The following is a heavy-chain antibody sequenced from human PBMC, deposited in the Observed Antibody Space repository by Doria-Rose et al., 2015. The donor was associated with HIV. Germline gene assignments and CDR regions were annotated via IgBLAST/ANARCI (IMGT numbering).Heavy chain of an antibody. J-gene: IGHJ6*03. D-gene: IGHD3-10*01. CDR1: GGSFSGYY. CDR2: INYSGTT. Sequence: QVQLQQWGAGLLRPSETLSLTCAVYGGSFSGYYWTWIRQPPGKGLEWIGEINYSGTTGYNPSLKSRAPISVDTSKTQFSLNLTSVTAADTAVYYCTRGVRQLVYYYYMDVWAKGTTVTV. V-gene: IGHV4-34*01. CDR3: TRGVRQLVYYYYMDV.